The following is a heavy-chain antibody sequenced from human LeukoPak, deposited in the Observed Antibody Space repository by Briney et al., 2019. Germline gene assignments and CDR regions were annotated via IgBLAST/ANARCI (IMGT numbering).Heavy chain of an antibody. CDR1: GFTFSSYA. Sequence: GGSLRLSCAASGFTFSSYAMHWVRQAPPKGLQWVAVISYDGSNKYYADSVKGRFTISRDNSKNTLYLQMNSLRAEDTAVYYCAREGVAFGVVSIPSRSFDYWGQGTLVTVSS. J-gene: IGHJ4*02. V-gene: IGHV3-30*01. D-gene: IGHD3-3*01. CDR3: AREGVAFGVVSIPSRSFDY. CDR2: ISYDGSNK.